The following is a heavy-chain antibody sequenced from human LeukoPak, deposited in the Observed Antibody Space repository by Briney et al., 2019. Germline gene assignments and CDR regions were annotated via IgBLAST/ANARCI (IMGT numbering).Heavy chain of an antibody. CDR3: ASDSSWYGERVTDY. V-gene: IGHV3-21*01. CDR1: GFTFSSYS. J-gene: IGHJ4*02. D-gene: IGHD6-13*01. CDR2: ISSSSSYI. Sequence: AGGSLRLSCAASGFTFSSYSMNWVRQAPGKGLEWVSSISSSSSYIYYADSVKGRFTISRDNAKNSLYLQMNSLRAEDTAVYYCASDSSWYGERVTDYWGQGTLVTVSS.